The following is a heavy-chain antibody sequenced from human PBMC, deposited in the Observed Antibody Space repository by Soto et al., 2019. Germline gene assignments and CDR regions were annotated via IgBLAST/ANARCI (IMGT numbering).Heavy chain of an antibody. V-gene: IGHV3-23*01. CDR3: AKDVSRRLAVAEFDY. J-gene: IGHJ4*02. CDR2: ISGSGGST. Sequence: EVQLLESGGGLVQPGGSLRLSCAASGFTFSSYAMSWVRQAPGKGLEWVSAISGSGGSTYYADSVKGRFTISRDNSKNTLYLQMNSLRAEDTAVYYCAKDVSRRLAVAEFDYWSQGTLVTVSS. CDR1: GFTFSSYA. D-gene: IGHD6-19*01.